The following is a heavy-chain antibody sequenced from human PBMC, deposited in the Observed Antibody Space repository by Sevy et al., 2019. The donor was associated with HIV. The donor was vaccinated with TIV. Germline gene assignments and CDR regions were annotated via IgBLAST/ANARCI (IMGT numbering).Heavy chain of an antibody. CDR3: ARDSALWFGESHFDY. CDR2: ISYDGSNK. V-gene: IGHV3-30-3*01. CDR1: GFTFSSYA. J-gene: IGHJ4*02. D-gene: IGHD3-10*01. Sequence: GGSLRLSCAASGFTFSSYAMHWVRQAPGKGLERVAVISYDGSNKYYADSVKGRFTISRDNSKNTLYLQMNSLRAEDTAVYYCARDSALWFGESHFDYWGQGTLVTVSS.